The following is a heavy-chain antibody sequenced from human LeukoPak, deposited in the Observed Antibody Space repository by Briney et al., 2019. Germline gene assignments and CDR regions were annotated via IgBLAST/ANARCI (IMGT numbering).Heavy chain of an antibody. V-gene: IGHV3-21*01. Sequence: GGSLRLSCAASGFTFSSYSMNWVRQAPGKGLEWVSFIRSSSSYIYYADSVKGRFTISRDNARNSLYLQMNSLRAEDTAVYYCARDPGRSSSWYFDYWGQGTLVTVSS. J-gene: IGHJ4*02. CDR2: IRSSSSYI. D-gene: IGHD6-13*01. CDR3: ARDPGRSSSWYFDY. CDR1: GFTFSSYS.